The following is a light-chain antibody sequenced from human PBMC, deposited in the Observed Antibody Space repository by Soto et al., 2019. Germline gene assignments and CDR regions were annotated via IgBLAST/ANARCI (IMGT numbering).Light chain of an antibody. J-gene: IGKJ2*01. CDR3: QHYGSPPMNT. CDR2: GAS. CDR1: QSISSSD. Sequence: EIVLTQSPGTLSLPPGQRATLSCRTSQSISSSDLAWYQQKLGQAPRLLIYGASNRATGIPDRFSGSGSGTDFSLTISRLEPEDFAVYYCQHYGSPPMNTFGQGTK. V-gene: IGKV3-20*01.